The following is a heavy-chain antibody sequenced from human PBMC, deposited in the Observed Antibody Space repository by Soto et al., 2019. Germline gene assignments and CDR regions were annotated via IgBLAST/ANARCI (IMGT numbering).Heavy chain of an antibody. Sequence: GGSLRLSCAVSGFYFNNYGINWVRQAPGKGLEWVSSVSKSDYTYYSDSVKGRFTISRDNAKNSVSLQMNSLRAEDTAVYYCAREDSIIIPAVSDFWGQGTLVTVS. CDR3: AREDSIIIPAVSDF. CDR2: VSKSDYT. D-gene: IGHD2-2*01. V-gene: IGHV3-21*01. J-gene: IGHJ4*02. CDR1: GFYFNNYG.